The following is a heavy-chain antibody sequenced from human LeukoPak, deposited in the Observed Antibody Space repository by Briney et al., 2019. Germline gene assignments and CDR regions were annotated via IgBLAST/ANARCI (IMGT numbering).Heavy chain of an antibody. J-gene: IGHJ4*02. CDR3: ARGKAASPKPYFDY. D-gene: IGHD6-6*01. CDR2: ISAYNGNT. Sequence: GASVTVSCKASGYTFTSYGISWVRQAPGQGLEWMGWISAYNGNTNYAQKLQGRVTMTTDTSTSTAYMELRSLRSDDTAVYYCARGKAASPKPYFDYWGQGTLVTVSS. CDR1: GYTFTSYG. V-gene: IGHV1-18*01.